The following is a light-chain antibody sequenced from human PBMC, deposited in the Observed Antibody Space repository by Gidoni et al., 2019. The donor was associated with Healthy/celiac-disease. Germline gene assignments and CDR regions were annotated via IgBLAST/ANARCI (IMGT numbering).Light chain of an antibody. CDR2: DVS. CDR1: SSDVGGYNY. CDR3: SSYTSSSIVV. Sequence: QSALTQPASVSGSPGQSITISCTGTSSDVGGYNYVYWYQQHPGKAPKLMIYDVSNRPSGVSYRFSGSKSGNTASLTISGLQAEDEADYYCSSYTSSSIVVFGGGTKLTVL. J-gene: IGLJ2*01. V-gene: IGLV2-14*01.